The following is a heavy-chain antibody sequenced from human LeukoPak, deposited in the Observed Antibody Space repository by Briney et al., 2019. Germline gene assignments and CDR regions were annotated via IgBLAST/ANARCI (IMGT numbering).Heavy chain of an antibody. Sequence: SSVKVSCKALGYTFTDHYFHWLRQAPGQGLEWMGWIHPGRGDTNYAQKFQGRVSLTRDTSISTAYMELSRLTSDDTAVYYCARDHNWGPDYWGQGTLVSVSS. CDR2: IHPGRGDT. V-gene: IGHV1-2*02. CDR3: ARDHNWGPDY. J-gene: IGHJ4*02. CDR1: GYTFTDHY. D-gene: IGHD7-27*01.